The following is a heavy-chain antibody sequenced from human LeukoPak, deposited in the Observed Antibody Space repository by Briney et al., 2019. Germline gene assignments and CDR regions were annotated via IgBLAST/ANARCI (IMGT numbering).Heavy chain of an antibody. D-gene: IGHD6-19*01. V-gene: IGHV4-28*01. CDR3: ARILSSGWTGGAFDI. CDR1: GYSISSSNW. Sequence: WDTLPLTCAVSGYSISSSNWWGWIRQSPGKGLEWIGYIYYSGSTYYNPSLKSRVTMSVDTSKNQFSLKLNSVTAVDTAVYYCARILSSGWTGGAFDIWGQGTMVIVSS. CDR2: IYYSGST. J-gene: IGHJ3*02.